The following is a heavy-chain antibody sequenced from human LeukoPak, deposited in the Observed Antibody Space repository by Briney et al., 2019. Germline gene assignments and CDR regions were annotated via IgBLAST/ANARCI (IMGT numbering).Heavy chain of an antibody. D-gene: IGHD6-13*01. J-gene: IGHJ3*02. CDR2: IFPGHSQT. CDR1: GCRFTDYW. Sequence: GESLKISCKGSGCRFTDYWIGWVRQMPGKGLEWMGIIFPGHSQTKYSPSFQGQVTISADRSVSTAYLQWSSLRASDTAMYYCARHGTPAAAGSTFDIWGQGTMVTVSS. V-gene: IGHV5-51*01. CDR3: ARHGTPAAAGSTFDI.